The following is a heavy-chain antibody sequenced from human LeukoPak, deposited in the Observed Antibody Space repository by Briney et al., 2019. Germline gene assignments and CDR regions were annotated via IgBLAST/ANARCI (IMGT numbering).Heavy chain of an antibody. CDR1: GGTFSSYA. V-gene: IGHV1-69*05. CDR2: IIPIFGTA. D-gene: IGHD3-22*01. CDR3: ARDHYDSSGYYYVDTNWFDS. J-gene: IGHJ5*01. Sequence: SVKVSCKASGGTFSSYAISWVPQAPGQGLEWMVGIIPIFGTANYAQKFQGRVTITTDESTSTAYMELSSLRSEDTAVYPCARDHYDSSGYYYVDTNWFDSWGQGTLVTVSS.